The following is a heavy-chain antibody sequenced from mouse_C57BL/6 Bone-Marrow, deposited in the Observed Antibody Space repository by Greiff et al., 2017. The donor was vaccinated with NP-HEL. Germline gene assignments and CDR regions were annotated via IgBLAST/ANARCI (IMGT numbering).Heavy chain of an antibody. D-gene: IGHD3-2*02. CDR3: ARDSGYAFDY. Sequence: QVQLQQPGTELVKPGASVKLSCKASGYTFTSYWMHWLKQRPGQGLEWIGNINPNNGGTNDNEKFKTKATLTVDKSSSPAYMQLSSLTSEGSACYYCARDSGYAFDYWGQGTTLTVSS. CDR1: GYTFTSYW. V-gene: IGHV1-53*01. CDR2: INPNNGGT. J-gene: IGHJ2*01.